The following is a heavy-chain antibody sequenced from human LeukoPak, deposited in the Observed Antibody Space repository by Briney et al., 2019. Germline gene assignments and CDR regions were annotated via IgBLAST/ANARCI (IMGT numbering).Heavy chain of an antibody. D-gene: IGHD1-14*01. CDR3: ARSSTLRPG. J-gene: IGHJ4*02. CDR2: ISYDGSNK. Sequence: PGRSLRLSCAASGFPFSSYGMHWVRQAPGKGLEWVAVISYDGSNKYYTDSVKGRFAISRDNSKNTVYLQMKSLRGEDTAVYYCARSSTLRPGWGQGTLVTVSS. CDR1: GFPFSSYG. V-gene: IGHV3-30*03.